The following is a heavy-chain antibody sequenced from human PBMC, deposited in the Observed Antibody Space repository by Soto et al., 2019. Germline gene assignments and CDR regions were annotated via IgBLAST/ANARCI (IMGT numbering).Heavy chain of an antibody. Sequence: PSETLSLTCGVYGVSISDYDWTWIRQSPGKGLEWIGEINHSGSANYNPSLKSRVTISVDMSKKQFSLRLSSVTAADTAVYYCARNRRYYETSGWVYYYYVMDVWGQGTTVTVSS. CDR3: ARNRRYYETSGWVYYYYVMDV. V-gene: IGHV4-34*01. CDR1: GVSISDYD. D-gene: IGHD3-22*01. CDR2: INHSGSA. J-gene: IGHJ6*02.